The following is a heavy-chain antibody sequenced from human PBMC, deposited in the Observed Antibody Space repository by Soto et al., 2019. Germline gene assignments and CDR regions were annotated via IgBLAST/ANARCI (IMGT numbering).Heavy chain of an antibody. Sequence: VQLVESGGGLVQPGGSLRLSCAASGFTFGSYAMTWVRQAPGKGLEWVSGSSGGGSGRYYSDSVEARFTISRDNPKNLLLWQMNPLRAEDTAVYFCARVRFPSAPRRPRDYYCMDVWGNGTTITVSS. CDR3: ARVRFPSAPRRPRDYYCMDV. V-gene: IGHV3-23*04. J-gene: IGHJ6*03. CDR2: SSGGGSGR. CDR1: GFTFGSYA. D-gene: IGHD3-10*01.